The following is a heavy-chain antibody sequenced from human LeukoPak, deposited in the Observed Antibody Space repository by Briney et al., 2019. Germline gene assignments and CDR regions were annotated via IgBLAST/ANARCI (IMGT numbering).Heavy chain of an antibody. CDR3: AKDGYQLLYSFDY. Sequence: GGSLRLSCAASGFTFSSYGMSWVRQAPGKGLEWVSAISGSGGNTYYADSVKGRFTISRDNSKNTLYLQMNSLRAEDTAVYYCAKDGYQLLYSFDYWGQGTLVAVSS. V-gene: IGHV3-23*01. CDR1: GFTFSSYG. J-gene: IGHJ4*02. D-gene: IGHD2-2*02. CDR2: ISGSGGNT.